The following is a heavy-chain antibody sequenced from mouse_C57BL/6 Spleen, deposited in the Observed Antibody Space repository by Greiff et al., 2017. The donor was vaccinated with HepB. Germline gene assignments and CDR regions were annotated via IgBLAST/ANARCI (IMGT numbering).Heavy chain of an antibody. CDR2: ISSGSSTI. D-gene: IGHD1-1*01. V-gene: IGHV5-17*01. CDR1: GFTFSDYG. J-gene: IGHJ3*01. Sequence: EVHLVEFGGGLVKPGGSLKLSCAASGFTFSDYGMHWVRQAPEKGLEWVAYISSGSSTIYYADTVKGRFTISRDNAKNTLFLQMTSLRSEDTAMYYCARGGYGSSYPFAYWGQVTLVTVSA. CDR3: ARGGYGSSYPFAY.